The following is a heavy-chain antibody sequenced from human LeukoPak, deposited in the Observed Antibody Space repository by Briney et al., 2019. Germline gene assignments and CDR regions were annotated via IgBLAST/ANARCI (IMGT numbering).Heavy chain of an antibody. CDR2: IRSGATTI. D-gene: IGHD1-1*01. V-gene: IGHV3-11*01. Sequence: GGSLTLSCEASGFSFSDYYMSWIRQPPGKGPEWIAYIRSGATTIYYADSVKGRFTISRDDAKNSLFLQMNSLRAEDTAIYYCATINFRPYWGQGTLVTVSS. J-gene: IGHJ4*02. CDR3: ATINFRPY. CDR1: GFSFSDYY.